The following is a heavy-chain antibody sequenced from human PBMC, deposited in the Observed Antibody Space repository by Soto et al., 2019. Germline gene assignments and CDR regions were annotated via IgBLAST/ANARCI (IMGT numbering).Heavy chain of an antibody. CDR1: GFTFSSYA. CDR2: ISGSGGST. CDR3: ARSDTAMPLSQFTFDP. Sequence: GGSLRLSCAASGFTFSSYAMSWVRQAPGKGLEWVSAISGSGGSTYYADSVKGRFTISRDNSKNTLYLQMNSLRAEDTAVYYCARSDTAMPLSQFTFDPWGQGTLVTVSS. J-gene: IGHJ5*02. D-gene: IGHD5-18*01. V-gene: IGHV3-23*01.